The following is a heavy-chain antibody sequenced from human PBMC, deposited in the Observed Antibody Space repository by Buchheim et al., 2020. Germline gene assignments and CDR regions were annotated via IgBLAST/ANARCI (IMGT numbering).Heavy chain of an antibody. J-gene: IGHJ6*02. V-gene: IGHV3-30*18. Sequence: QVQLVESGGGVVQPGRSLRLSCAASGFTFSSYGMHWVRQAPGKGLEWVAVISYDGSNKYYADSVKVRFTISRDNSKNTLYLQMNSLRAEDTAVYYCAKDQALYYYYGMDVWGQGTT. CDR2: ISYDGSNK. CDR1: GFTFSSYG. CDR3: AKDQALYYYYGMDV.